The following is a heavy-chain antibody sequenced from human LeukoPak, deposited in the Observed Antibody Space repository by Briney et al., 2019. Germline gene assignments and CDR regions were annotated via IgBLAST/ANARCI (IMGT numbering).Heavy chain of an antibody. D-gene: IGHD6-13*01. V-gene: IGHV5-51*01. CDR2: IYLGDSDT. CDR3: ALSSSSWYVDY. J-gene: IGHJ4*02. Sequence: GESLKISCKGSGYSFTSYWIGWVRQMPGKGLEWMGIIYLGDSDTRYSPSSQGQVTISADKSISTAYLQWSSLKASDTAMYYCALSSSSWYVDYWGQGTLVTVSS. CDR1: GYSFTSYW.